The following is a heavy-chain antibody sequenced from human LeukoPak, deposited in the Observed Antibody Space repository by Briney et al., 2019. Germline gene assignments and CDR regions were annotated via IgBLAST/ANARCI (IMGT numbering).Heavy chain of an antibody. CDR2: IYYSGTT. Sequence: PSETLSLTCTVSGASINTYYWSWIRQPPGKGLEWIGYIYYSGTTSYNPSLKTRVTISIDTSKNQFPLKLSSVTAADTALYYCARVLRPMASQYYFDYWGQGTLVTVSS. CDR1: GASINTYY. V-gene: IGHV4-59*01. CDR3: ARVLRPMASQYYFDY. J-gene: IGHJ4*02. D-gene: IGHD3-10*01.